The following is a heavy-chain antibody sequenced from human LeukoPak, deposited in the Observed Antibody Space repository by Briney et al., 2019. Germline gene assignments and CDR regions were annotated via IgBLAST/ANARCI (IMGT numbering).Heavy chain of an antibody. CDR3: ARVPAFYYGDYWTSSNYFDY. CDR2: ISAYNGNT. V-gene: IGHV1-18*01. Sequence: ASVKVSCKASGYTFTSYGISWVRQAPGQGLEWMGWISAYNGNTNYAQKLQGRVTMTTDTSTSTAYMELRSLRSDDTAVYYCARVPAFYYGDYWTSSNYFDYWGQGTLVTVSS. CDR1: GYTFTSYG. J-gene: IGHJ4*02. D-gene: IGHD4-17*01.